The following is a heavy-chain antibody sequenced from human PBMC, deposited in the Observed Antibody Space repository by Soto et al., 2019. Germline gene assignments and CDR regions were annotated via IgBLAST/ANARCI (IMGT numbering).Heavy chain of an antibody. Sequence: PGGSLRLSCTASGFTFGDYAMSWFRQAPGKGLEWVGFIRSKAYGGTTEYAASVKGRFTISRDDSKSIAYLQMYSLKTEDTAVYYCTRDRDTAIYYYGMDVWGQGTTVTVSS. CDR3: TRDRDTAIYYYGMDV. J-gene: IGHJ6*02. CDR2: IRSKAYGGTT. V-gene: IGHV3-49*03. D-gene: IGHD5-18*01. CDR1: GFTFGDYA.